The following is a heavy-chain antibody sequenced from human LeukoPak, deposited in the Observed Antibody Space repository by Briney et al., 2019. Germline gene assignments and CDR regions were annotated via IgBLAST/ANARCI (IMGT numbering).Heavy chain of an antibody. Sequence: GGSLRLSCAVSGFTFSSYWMHWVRQAPGKGLVWVSGINSDGSSTTYADSVKGRFTVSRDNAKNTLYLQMNSLRAEDTAVYYCANVRGVIITGLNWFDPWGQGTLVTVSS. CDR1: GFTFSSYW. CDR3: ANVRGVIITGLNWFDP. V-gene: IGHV3-74*01. CDR2: INSDGSST. J-gene: IGHJ5*02. D-gene: IGHD3-10*01.